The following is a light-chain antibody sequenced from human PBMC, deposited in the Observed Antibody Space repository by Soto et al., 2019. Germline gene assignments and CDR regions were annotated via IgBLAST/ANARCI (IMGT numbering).Light chain of an antibody. CDR1: SSDIGGYNA. CDR3: NSFRVNHLYV. Sequence: QAVLTQPASVSGSPGQTITISCTGTSSDIGGYNAVSWYQHHPDKAPKLIIYEVTHRPAGISDRFSASKSGNTASLTISGLQAEDEADYYCNSFRVNHLYVFGTGTKVTVL. V-gene: IGLV2-14*01. CDR2: EVT. J-gene: IGLJ1*01.